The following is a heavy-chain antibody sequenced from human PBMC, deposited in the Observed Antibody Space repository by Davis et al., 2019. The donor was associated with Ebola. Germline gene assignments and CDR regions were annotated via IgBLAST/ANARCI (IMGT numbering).Heavy chain of an antibody. CDR2: TYYESKWRD. CDR1: GDSVSSYDVA. J-gene: IGHJ3*01. V-gene: IGHV6-1*01. CDR3: ARGRQSAFDF. Sequence: SQTLSLTCAISGDSVSSYDVAWNWIRQSPSRGLEWLGRTYYESKWRDDYAVSVKGRITISPDTPKNQFSLQLISVTPEDAAVYYRARGRQSAFDFWGQGTVVTVSS.